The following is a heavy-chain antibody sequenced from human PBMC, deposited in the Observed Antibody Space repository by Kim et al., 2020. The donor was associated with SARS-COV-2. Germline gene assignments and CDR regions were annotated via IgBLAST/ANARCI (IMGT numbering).Heavy chain of an antibody. CDR2: ISSSSSYI. D-gene: IGHD6-13*01. CDR3: ARVATHSSWYSYYYYGMDV. CDR1: GFTFSSYS. J-gene: IGHJ6*02. V-gene: IGHV3-21*01. Sequence: GGSLRLSCAASGFTFSSYSMNWVRQAPGKGLEWVSSISSSSSYIYYADSVKGRFTISRDNAKNSLYLQMNSLRAEDTAVYYCARVATHSSWYSYYYYGMDVWGQGTTVTVSS.